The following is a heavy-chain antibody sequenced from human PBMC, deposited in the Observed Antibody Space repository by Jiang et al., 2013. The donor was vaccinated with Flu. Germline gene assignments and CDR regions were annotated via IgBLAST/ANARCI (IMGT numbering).Heavy chain of an antibody. V-gene: IGHV3-7*01. CDR3: ARGLSKGGKWYYYDSSGYYTVGY. Sequence: YYVDSVKGRFTISRDNAKNSLYLQMNSLRAEDTAVYYCARGLSKGGKWYYYDSSGYYTVGYWGQGTLVTVSS. J-gene: IGHJ4*02. D-gene: IGHD3-22*01.